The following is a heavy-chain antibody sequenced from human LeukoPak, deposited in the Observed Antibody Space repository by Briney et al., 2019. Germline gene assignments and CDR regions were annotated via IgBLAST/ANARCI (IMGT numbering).Heavy chain of an antibody. CDR3: ATTAGSGYRFDY. CDR1: GYTLTELS. D-gene: IGHD3-22*01. J-gene: IGHJ4*02. V-gene: IGHV1-24*01. Sequence: GASVKVSCKAPGYTLTELSMHWVRQAPGKGLEWMGGFDPEDGETIYAQKFQGRVTMTEDTSTDTAYMELSSLRSEDTAVYYCATTAGSGYRFDYWGQGTLVTVSS. CDR2: FDPEDGET.